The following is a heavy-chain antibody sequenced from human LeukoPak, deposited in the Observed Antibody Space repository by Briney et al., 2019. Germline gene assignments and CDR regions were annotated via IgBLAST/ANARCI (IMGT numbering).Heavy chain of an antibody. J-gene: IGHJ4*01. CDR2: IFNSGRT. V-gene: IGHV4-59*01. CDR3: ARAFLAVAGTRGRLDYFDY. CDR1: GGSISRFF. Sequence: SETLSVTCTVSGGSISRFFWRWIGQPPGKGLGWIGYIFNSGRTNYNPSLKSRVTISVDTSKNQFSLKLSSVTAADTAVYYCARAFLAVAGTRGRLDYFDYWGQGTLVTVSS. D-gene: IGHD6-19*01.